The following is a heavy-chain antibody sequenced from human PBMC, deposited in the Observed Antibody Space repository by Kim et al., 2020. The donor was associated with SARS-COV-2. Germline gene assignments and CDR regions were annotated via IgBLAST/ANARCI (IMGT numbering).Heavy chain of an antibody. CDR2: IKSKANGETI. CDR3: TTGDTFDI. CDR1: GFIFSNAW. J-gene: IGHJ3*02. V-gene: IGHV3-15*01. Sequence: GGSLRLSCAGSGFIFSNAWMSWVRQAPGKGLEWLGRIKSKANGETINYAAPVKGRISISRDDSKHKVYMQMDSLKTEDTAIYYCTTGDTFDIWGQGTMV.